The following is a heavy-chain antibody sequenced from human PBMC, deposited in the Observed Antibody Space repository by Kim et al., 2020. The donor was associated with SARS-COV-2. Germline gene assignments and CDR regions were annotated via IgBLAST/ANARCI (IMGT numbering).Heavy chain of an antibody. J-gene: IGHJ4*02. CDR2: K. D-gene: IGHD6-13*01. Sequence: KYYADSVKGRFTISRDNSKNTLYLQMNSLRAEDTAVYYCVGGIAAAGVDYWGQGTLVTVSS. CDR3: VGGIAAAGVDY. V-gene: IGHV3-30*02.